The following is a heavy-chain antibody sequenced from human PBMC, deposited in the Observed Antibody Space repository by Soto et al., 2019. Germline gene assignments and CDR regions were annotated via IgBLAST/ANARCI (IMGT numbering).Heavy chain of an antibody. V-gene: IGHV4-30-2*01. CDR1: NGSVSSGTYS. J-gene: IGHJ6*02. CDR3: ARGHYYYGMDV. CDR2: IYYSGTT. Sequence: PSETLSLTCTVSNGSVSSGTYSWSWVRQPPGKGLEWIGYIYYSGTTYYTPSLKSRLTMSMDRANDHFSLNLTSVTAADTAVYFCARGHYYYGMDVWGQGITVIVSS.